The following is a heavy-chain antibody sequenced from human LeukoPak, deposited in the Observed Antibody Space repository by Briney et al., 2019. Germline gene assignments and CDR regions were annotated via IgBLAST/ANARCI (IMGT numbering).Heavy chain of an antibody. Sequence: GGSLRLSCAASGFTFSDYSMTWVRQAPGKGLEWVSSISRSSSYIYYADSVKGRFTTSRENAKSSLYLQMYSLRAEDTGVYYCAKDVSGSNSLYDYWGQGTLVTVSS. CDR1: GFTFSDYS. D-gene: IGHD1-26*01. CDR3: AKDVSGSNSLYDY. J-gene: IGHJ4*02. V-gene: IGHV3-21*01. CDR2: ISRSSSYI.